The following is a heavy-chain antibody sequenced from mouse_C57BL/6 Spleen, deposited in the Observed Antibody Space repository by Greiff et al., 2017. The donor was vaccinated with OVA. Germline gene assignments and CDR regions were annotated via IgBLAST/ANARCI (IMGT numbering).Heavy chain of an antibody. CDR2: INPGSGGT. Sequence: QVQLQQSGAELVRPGTSVKVSCKASGYAFTNYLIEWVKQRPGQGLEWIGVINPGSGGTNYNEKFKGKATLTADKSSSTAYMQLSSLTSEDSAVYFWARSRGYYYFDYWGQGTTLTVSS. CDR3: ARSRGYYYFDY. D-gene: IGHD2-3*01. J-gene: IGHJ2*01. CDR1: GYAFTNYL. V-gene: IGHV1-54*01.